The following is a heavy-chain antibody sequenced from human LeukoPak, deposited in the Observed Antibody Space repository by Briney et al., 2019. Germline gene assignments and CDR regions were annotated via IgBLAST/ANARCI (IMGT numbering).Heavy chain of an antibody. J-gene: IGHJ4*02. CDR3: ARQKQYSSDY. CDR2: IYHSGNT. Sequence: SETLSLTCTVSGYSISSGYYWGWIRQPPGKGLEWIGNIYHSGNTYYNPSLKSRVTISVDTSKNQFSLKLSSVTAADTAVYYCARQKQYSSDYWGQGTLVTVSS. CDR1: GYSISSGYY. V-gene: IGHV4-38-2*02. D-gene: IGHD6-6*01.